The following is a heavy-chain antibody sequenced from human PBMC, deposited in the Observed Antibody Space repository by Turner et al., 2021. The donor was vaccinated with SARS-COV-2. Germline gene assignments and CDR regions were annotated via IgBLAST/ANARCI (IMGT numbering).Heavy chain of an antibody. V-gene: IGHV3-33*01. CDR3: ARDPNAGYYYMDV. CDR1: GFTFSSYG. J-gene: IGHJ6*03. Sequence: QVQLGESVGGVVQPGRSLRLSCAASGFTFSSYGMHWVRQAPGKGLEWVAVIWYDGSNKYYADSVKGRFTISRDNSKNTLYLQMNSLRAEDTAVYYCARDPNAGYYYMDVWGKGTTVTVSS. CDR2: IWYDGSNK. D-gene: IGHD2-8*01.